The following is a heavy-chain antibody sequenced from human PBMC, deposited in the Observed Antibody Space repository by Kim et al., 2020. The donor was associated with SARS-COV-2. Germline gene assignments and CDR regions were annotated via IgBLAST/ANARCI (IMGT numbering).Heavy chain of an antibody. V-gene: IGHV3-73*01. D-gene: IGHD6-13*01. CDR3: TRVPPYSNSWWDAFD. J-gene: IGHJ3*02. CDR2: IRSKANSYAT. CDR1: GFTFSDSA. Sequence: GGSLRLSCAASGFTFSDSAMYWVRQASGKGLEWVGRIRSKANSYATAYAASVKGRFTISRDDSKNTPYLQMNSLKAEDTAIYYCTRVPPYSNSWWDAFD.